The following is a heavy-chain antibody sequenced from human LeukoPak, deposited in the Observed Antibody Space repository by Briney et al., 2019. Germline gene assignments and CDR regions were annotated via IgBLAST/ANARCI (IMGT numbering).Heavy chain of an antibody. V-gene: IGHV4-59*12. CDR3: ARGGKNYDILTGYLYYFDY. J-gene: IGHJ4*02. Sequence: PSETLSLTCTVSGGSISSYYWSWIRQPPGKGLEWIGYIYYSGSTNYNPSLKSRVTISVDTSKNQFSLKLSSVTAADTAVYYCARGGKNYDILTGYLYYFDYWGQGTLVTVSS. CDR2: IYYSGST. CDR1: GGSISSYY. D-gene: IGHD3-9*01.